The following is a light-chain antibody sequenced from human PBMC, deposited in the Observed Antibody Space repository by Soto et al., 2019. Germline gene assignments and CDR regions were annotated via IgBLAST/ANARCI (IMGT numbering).Light chain of an antibody. J-gene: IGLJ2*01. V-gene: IGLV3-1*01. Sequence: SYELTQPPSVSVSPGQTASITCSGDKLGDKYACWYQQKPGQSPVLVIYLDSKRPSGIPERFSGSNSGNTATLTISGTQAMDEADYYCQAWDSSLVVFGGGTKLTVL. CDR2: LDS. CDR1: KLGDKY. CDR3: QAWDSSLVV.